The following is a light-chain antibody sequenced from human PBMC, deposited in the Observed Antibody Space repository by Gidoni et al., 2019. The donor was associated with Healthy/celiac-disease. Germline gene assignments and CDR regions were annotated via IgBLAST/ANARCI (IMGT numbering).Light chain of an antibody. J-gene: IGLJ2*01. V-gene: IGLV1-40*01. CDR3: QSYDSSLSGRGV. Sequence: QSVLTQPPSVSAAPGQRVTIPCTGRSTNIGAGYDVHWYQQLPGTAPKLLSYGNSNRPSGVPDRFSGSKSGTSASLSITGLQAEDEADYYCQSYDSSLSGRGVFGGGTKLTVL. CDR2: GNS. CDR1: STNIGAGYD.